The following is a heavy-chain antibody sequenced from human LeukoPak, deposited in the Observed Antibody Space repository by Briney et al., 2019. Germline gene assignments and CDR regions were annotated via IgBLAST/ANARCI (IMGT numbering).Heavy chain of an antibody. CDR3: ARVVPAVIDAFDI. CDR1: GGSISSGGYY. CDR2: IYHSGST. V-gene: IGHV4-30-2*01. J-gene: IGHJ3*02. Sequence: PSQTLSLTCTVSGGSISSGGYYWSWIRQPPGKGLEWIGYIYHSGSTYYNPSLKSRVTISVDRSKNQFSLKLSSVTAADTAVYYCARVVPAVIDAFDIWGQGTMVTVSS. D-gene: IGHD2-2*01.